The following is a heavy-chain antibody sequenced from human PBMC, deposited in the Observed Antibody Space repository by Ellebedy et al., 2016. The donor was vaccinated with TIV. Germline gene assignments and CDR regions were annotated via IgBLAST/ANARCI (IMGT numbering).Heavy chain of an antibody. D-gene: IGHD3-10*01. J-gene: IGHJ4*02. CDR3: ARGLDTYGSDY. Sequence: PGGSLRLSCAASGFTFSSYAMHWVPQAPGKVLEYVSAFSSNGGSTYYANSVKGRFTISRDNSKNTLFLHMGSLRGADMAVYYCARGLDTYGSDYWGQGTLVTVSS. CDR2: FSSNGGST. V-gene: IGHV3-64*01. CDR1: GFTFSSYA.